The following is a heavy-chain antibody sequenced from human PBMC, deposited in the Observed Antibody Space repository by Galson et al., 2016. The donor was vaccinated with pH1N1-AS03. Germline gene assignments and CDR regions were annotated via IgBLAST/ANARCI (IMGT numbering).Heavy chain of an antibody. D-gene: IGHD6-13*01. J-gene: IGHJ4*02. V-gene: IGHV3-30-3*01. Sequence: SLRLSCAASGFIFSSYAMHWVRQAPGKGLEWVAVISSDGSKKYYADSVKGRFTTSRDNSKNTLNLQLTSLRSEDTAVYYCASMAAAGDWGPGTLVTVSS. CDR1: GFIFSSYA. CDR2: ISSDGSKK. CDR3: ASMAAAGD.